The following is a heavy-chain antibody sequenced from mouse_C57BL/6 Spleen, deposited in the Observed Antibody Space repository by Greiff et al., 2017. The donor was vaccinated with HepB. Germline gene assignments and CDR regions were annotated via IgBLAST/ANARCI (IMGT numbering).Heavy chain of an antibody. CDR2: IYPGDGDT. Sequence: VQGVESGPELVKPGASVKISCKASGYAFSSSWMNWVKQRPGKGLEWIGRIYPGDGDTNYNGKFKGKATLTADKSSSTAYMQLSSLTSEDSAVYFCARSFDVWGTGTTVTVSS. J-gene: IGHJ1*03. CDR1: GYAFSSSW. V-gene: IGHV1-82*01. CDR3: ARSFDV.